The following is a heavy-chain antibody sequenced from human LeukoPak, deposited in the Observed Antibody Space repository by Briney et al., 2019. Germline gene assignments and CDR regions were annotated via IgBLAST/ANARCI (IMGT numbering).Heavy chain of an antibody. Sequence: PSETLSLTCTVSGYSISSGYYWGWIRQPPGKGLEWIGSIYHSGSTYYNPSLKSRVTISVDTSKNQFSLKLSSVTAADTAVYYCAGTVAFGVVTLDYWGQGTLVTVSS. J-gene: IGHJ4*02. CDR2: IYHSGST. D-gene: IGHD3-3*01. CDR1: GYSISSGYY. V-gene: IGHV4-38-2*02. CDR3: AGTVAFGVVTLDY.